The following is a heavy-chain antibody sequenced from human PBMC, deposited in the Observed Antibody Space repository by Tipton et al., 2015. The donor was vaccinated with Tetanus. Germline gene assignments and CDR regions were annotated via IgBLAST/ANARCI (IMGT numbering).Heavy chain of an antibody. Sequence: GLVKPSETLSLTCSVSGASVSRSSHYWTWIRQPPGKEPEWVGYVYHNGNTNYHPSLKGRLTISVDTSKNQFSLNLKSVITADTAIYYCARANNDYPKKGPFDYWGQGILVIVSS. CDR1: GASVSRSSHY. V-gene: IGHV4-61*01. J-gene: IGHJ4*02. D-gene: IGHD5-12*01. CDR2: VYHNGNT. CDR3: ARANNDYPKKGPFDY.